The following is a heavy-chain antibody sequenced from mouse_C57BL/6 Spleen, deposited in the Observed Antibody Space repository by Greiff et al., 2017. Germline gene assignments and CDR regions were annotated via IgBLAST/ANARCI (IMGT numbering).Heavy chain of an antibody. CDR3: ARSGGSSSFHWYLDV. CDR2: IYPGSGST. CDR1: GYTFTSYW. Sequence: QVQLQQPGAELVKPGASVKMSCKASGYTFTSYWITWVKQRPGQGLEWIGDIYPGSGSTNYNEKFKSKATLTVDTSSSTAYMQLSSLTSEDSAVYCCARSGGSSSFHWYLDVWGTGTTVTVSS. V-gene: IGHV1-55*01. D-gene: IGHD1-1*01. J-gene: IGHJ1*03.